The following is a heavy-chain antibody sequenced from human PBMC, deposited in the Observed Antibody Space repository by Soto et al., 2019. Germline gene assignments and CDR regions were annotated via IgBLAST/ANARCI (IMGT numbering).Heavy chain of an antibody. CDR1: GYTFTSYG. J-gene: IGHJ6*02. Sequence: ASVKVSCKASGYTFTSYGISWVRQAPGQGLEWMGWISAYNGNTNYAQKLQGRVTMTTDTSTSTAYMELRSLRSDDTAVYYCAREGPVLRYFDWLSLYGMDVWGQGTTVTVSS. D-gene: IGHD3-9*01. CDR3: AREGPVLRYFDWLSLYGMDV. CDR2: ISAYNGNT. V-gene: IGHV1-18*01.